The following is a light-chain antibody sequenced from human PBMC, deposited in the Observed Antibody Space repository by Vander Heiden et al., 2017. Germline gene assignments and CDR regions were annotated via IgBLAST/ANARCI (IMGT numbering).Light chain of an antibody. V-gene: IGKV4-1*01. Sequence: DIVMTQSPVTLCVSLGERATINCKSSQSVLSSSNNKNYLTWFQQKPGQPPKLLISWASTRESGVPDRFSGSGSGTDFTLTISSLQAEDVAVYYCQQYYNIPRTFGQGTKVEIK. CDR3: QQYYNIPRT. CDR1: QSVLSSSNNKNY. CDR2: WAS. J-gene: IGKJ1*01.